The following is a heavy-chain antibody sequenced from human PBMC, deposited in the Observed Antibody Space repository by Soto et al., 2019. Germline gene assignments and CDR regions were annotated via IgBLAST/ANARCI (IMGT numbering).Heavy chain of an antibody. D-gene: IGHD5-12*01. J-gene: IGHJ4*02. V-gene: IGHV2-70*01. CDR1: GFSLSTSGMC. Sequence: GSGPTLVNPTQTLTLTCTFSGFSLSTSGMCVSWIRQPPGKALEWLALIDWDDDKYYSTSLKTRLTISKDTSKNQVVLTMTNMDPVDTATYYCARIHRGYSGYETFDYWGQGTLVTVSS. CDR3: ARIHRGYSGYETFDY. CDR2: IDWDDDK.